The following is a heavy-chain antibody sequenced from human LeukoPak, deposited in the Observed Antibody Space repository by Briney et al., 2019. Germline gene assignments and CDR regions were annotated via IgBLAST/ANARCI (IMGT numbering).Heavy chain of an antibody. D-gene: IGHD3-9*01. V-gene: IGHV1-24*01. J-gene: IGHJ4*02. Sequence: GASVMVSCKVSGDTLTELSTHWVRQAPGKGLEWMGGLDPADGKIIYAQKFQDRVTMTEDTSTDTAYMEMSGLRSEDTAVYYCATGGPWDLLRCWGQGTLVTVSS. CDR3: ATGGPWDLLRC. CDR2: LDPADGKI. CDR1: GDTLTELS.